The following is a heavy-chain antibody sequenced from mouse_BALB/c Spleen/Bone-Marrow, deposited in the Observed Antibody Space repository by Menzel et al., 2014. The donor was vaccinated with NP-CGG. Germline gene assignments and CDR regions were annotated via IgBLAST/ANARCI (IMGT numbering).Heavy chain of an antibody. J-gene: IGHJ1*01. V-gene: IGHV1S81*02. CDR2: INPSNGGT. Sequence: QVQLQQSGAELVKPGASVKLSCKASGYSFTNYYMYWVKRRPGQGLEWIGEINPSNGGTNFNEKFKNKATLTVDKSSSTAYMQLSSLTSEDSAVYYCTRXXXXXXXXXXXGAGTTVTXSS. CDR3: TRXXXXXXXXXX. CDR1: GYSFTNYY.